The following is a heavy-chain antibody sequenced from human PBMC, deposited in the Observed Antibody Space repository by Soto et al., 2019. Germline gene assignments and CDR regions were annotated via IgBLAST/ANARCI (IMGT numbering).Heavy chain of an antibody. D-gene: IGHD2-2*02. V-gene: IGHV3-9*01. CDR3: AKDRQERWSCSSTSCYTAFDI. J-gene: IGHJ3*02. CDR1: GFTFDDYA. Sequence: GGSLRLSCAASGFTFDDYAMHWVRHAPGKGLEWVSGISWNSGSIGYADSVKGRFTISRDNAKNSLYLQMNSLRAEDTAVYYCAKDRQERWSCSSTSCYTAFDIWGQGTMVTVSS. CDR2: ISWNSGSI.